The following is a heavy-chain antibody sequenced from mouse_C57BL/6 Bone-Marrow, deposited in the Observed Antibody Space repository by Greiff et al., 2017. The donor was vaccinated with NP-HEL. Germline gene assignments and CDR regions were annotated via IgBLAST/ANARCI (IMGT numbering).Heavy chain of an antibody. D-gene: IGHD1-1*01. CDR1: GYTFTSYW. J-gene: IGHJ3*01. Sequence: QVQLQQPGAELVKPGASVKLSCKASGYTFTSYWMHWVKQRPGHGLEWIGMIHPNSGSTNYNEKFKSKATLTVDKSSSTAYMQLSSLTSEDSAVYYCAREGLLLAWFAYWGQGTLVTVSA. CDR3: AREGLLLAWFAY. V-gene: IGHV1-64*01. CDR2: IHPNSGST.